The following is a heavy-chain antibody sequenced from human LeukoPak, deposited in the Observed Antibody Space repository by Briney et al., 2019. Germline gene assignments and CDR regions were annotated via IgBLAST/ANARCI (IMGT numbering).Heavy chain of an antibody. CDR3: AREVYGDNYFDY. V-gene: IGHV3-21*04. CDR1: GFTFSNYI. Sequence: GGSLRPSCAASGFTFSNYIMNWVRQAPGKGLEWVSSISSSGNSLYYSDSVKGRFTISRDNAKNSLFLQMNSLRAEDTAVYYCAREVYGDNYFDYWGQGTLVTVSS. J-gene: IGHJ4*02. D-gene: IGHD4-17*01. CDR2: ISSSGNSL.